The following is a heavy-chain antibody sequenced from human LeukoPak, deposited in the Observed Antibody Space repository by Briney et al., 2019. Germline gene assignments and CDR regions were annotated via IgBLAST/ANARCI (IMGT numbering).Heavy chain of an antibody. CDR1: GFTFRTYA. CDR2: ISGSGGST. D-gene: IGHD4-17*01. V-gene: IGHV3-23*01. Sequence: PGGSLRLSCAASGFTFRTYAMSWVRQAPGKGLEWVSVISGSGGSTYYADSVKGRFTISRDNSKNILYLQMSTLRVDDAAIYYCAKGHTDSGTGFDCWGQGTLVTVSS. J-gene: IGHJ4*02. CDR3: AKGHTDSGTGFDC.